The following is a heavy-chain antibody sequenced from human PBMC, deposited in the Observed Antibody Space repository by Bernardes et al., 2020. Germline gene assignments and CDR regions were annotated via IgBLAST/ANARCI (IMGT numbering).Heavy chain of an antibody. Sequence: SGPTLVKLTQTLTLTCTFSGFSFRAAAMCVSWIRQPPGKALEWLARIDWDDDKYYNTFLKTRLTISKDTSKNQVVLTMTNMDPVDTATYYCARIKARGAEQLERPEGFDVWGQGTVVTVSS. CDR1: GFSFRAAAMC. CDR2: IDWDDDK. J-gene: IGHJ3*01. D-gene: IGHD6-13*01. CDR3: ARIKARGAEQLERPEGFDV. V-gene: IGHV2-70*11.